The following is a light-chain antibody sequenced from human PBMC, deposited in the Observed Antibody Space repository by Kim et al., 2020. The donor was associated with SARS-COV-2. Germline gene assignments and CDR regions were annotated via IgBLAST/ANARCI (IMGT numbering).Light chain of an antibody. J-gene: IGKJ4*01. V-gene: IGKV3-11*01. CDR3: QQRRTWPLT. CDR2: DAS. CDR1: HGIGDW. Sequence: WSPGERATLSCRASHGIGDWLAWYQQRSGQAPRLLIYDASIRATGIPARFSGSGSGTDFTLTISSLEPEDFAVYYCQQRRTWPLTFGGGTKVDIK.